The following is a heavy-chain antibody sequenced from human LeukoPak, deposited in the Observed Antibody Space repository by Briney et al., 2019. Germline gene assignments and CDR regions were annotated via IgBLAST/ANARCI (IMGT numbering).Heavy chain of an antibody. CDR2: IIPILGIA. J-gene: IGHJ4*01. D-gene: IGHD3-3*01. Sequence: SVKVSCKASGGTFSSYAISWVRQAPGQGLEWMGRIIPILGIANYAQKFQGRVTITADKSTSTAYMELSSLRSEDTAVYYCASSKYYDFWSGYSEWGHGTLVTVSS. V-gene: IGHV1-69*04. CDR3: ASSKYYDFWSGYSE. CDR1: GGTFSSYA.